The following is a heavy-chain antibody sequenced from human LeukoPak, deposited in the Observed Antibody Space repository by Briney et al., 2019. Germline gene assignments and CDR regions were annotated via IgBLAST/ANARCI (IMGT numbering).Heavy chain of an antibody. D-gene: IGHD6-6*01. CDR3: ARDGVYPLGDY. CDR1: GFTFSSYG. J-gene: IGHJ4*02. Sequence: GGSLRLSCAASGFTFSSYGMHWARQAPGKGLEWVAVIWYDGSNKYYADSVKGRFTISRDNSKNTLYLQMNSLRAEDTAVYYCARDGVYPLGDYWGQGTLVTVSS. V-gene: IGHV3-33*01. CDR2: IWYDGSNK.